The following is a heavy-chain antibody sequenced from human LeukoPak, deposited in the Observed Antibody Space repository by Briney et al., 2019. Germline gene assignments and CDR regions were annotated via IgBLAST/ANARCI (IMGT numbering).Heavy chain of an antibody. CDR1: GESFSGYY. D-gene: IGHD6-13*01. CDR2: INPSGSI. J-gene: IGHJ5*02. V-gene: IGHV4-34*01. CDR3: ARLGIAAAGLVNWFDP. Sequence: SETLSLTCAVYGESFSGYYWSWIRQPPGKGLEWIGEINPSGSISYKSSLKSRVTISVDTSKNQFSLKLSSVTAADTAVYYCARLGIAAAGLVNWFDPWGQGTLVTVSS.